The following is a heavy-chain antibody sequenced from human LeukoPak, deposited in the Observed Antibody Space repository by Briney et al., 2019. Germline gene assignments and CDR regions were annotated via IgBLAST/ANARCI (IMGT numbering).Heavy chain of an antibody. V-gene: IGHV3-30*18. CDR1: GFTFSSYG. Sequence: PGRSLRLSCAASGFTFSSYGMHWVRQAPGKGLEWVAVISYDGSNKYYADSVKGRFTISRDNSKNMLYLEMNSLRDEDTAIYYCAKELGHALPFDYWGQGTLVTVSS. CDR3: AKELGHALPFDY. J-gene: IGHJ4*02. D-gene: IGHD2-2*01. CDR2: ISYDGSNK.